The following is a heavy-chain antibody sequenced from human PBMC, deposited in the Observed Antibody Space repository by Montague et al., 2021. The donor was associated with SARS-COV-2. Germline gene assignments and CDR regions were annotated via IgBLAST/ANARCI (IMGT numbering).Heavy chain of an antibody. Sequence: SETLSLTCTVSGGSISSSSYYWGWICQPPGKGLEWIGSIYYSGSTYYNPSLKSRVTISVDTSKNQFSLKLSSVTAADTAVYYCARESGSGSYLVYWGQGTLVTASS. D-gene: IGHD3-10*01. CDR3: ARESGSGSYLVY. J-gene: IGHJ4*02. CDR1: GGSISSSSYY. V-gene: IGHV4-39*01. CDR2: IYYSGST.